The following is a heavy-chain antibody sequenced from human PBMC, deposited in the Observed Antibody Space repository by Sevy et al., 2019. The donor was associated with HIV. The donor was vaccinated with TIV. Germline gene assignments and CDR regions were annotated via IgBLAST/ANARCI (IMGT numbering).Heavy chain of an antibody. J-gene: IGHJ6*02. D-gene: IGHD3-3*01. Sequence: GGSLRLSCAASGFTFSSYAMSWVRQAPGKGLEWVSAISGSGGSTYYADSVTGRFTTSRDNSKNTPYLQMNSLRAEDTAVYYCAKVGPLYDFWSGYYRKDYYYYGMDVWGQGTTVTVSS. CDR2: ISGSGGST. V-gene: IGHV3-23*01. CDR1: GFTFSSYA. CDR3: AKVGPLYDFWSGYYRKDYYYYGMDV.